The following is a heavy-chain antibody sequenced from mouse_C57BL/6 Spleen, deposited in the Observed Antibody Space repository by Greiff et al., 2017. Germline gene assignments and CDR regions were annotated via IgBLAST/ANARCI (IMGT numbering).Heavy chain of an antibody. V-gene: IGHV1-55*01. CDR2: IYPGSGST. Sequence: VQLQQPGAELVKPGASVKMSCKASGYTFTSYWITWVKQRPGQGLEWIGDIYPGSGSTNYNEKFKSKATLTVDTSSSIAYMQLSSLTSEDSAVYYCARWGINYYGSSYVAMDYWGQGTSVTVSS. CDR1: GYTFTSYW. CDR3: ARWGINYYGSSYVAMDY. J-gene: IGHJ4*01. D-gene: IGHD1-1*01.